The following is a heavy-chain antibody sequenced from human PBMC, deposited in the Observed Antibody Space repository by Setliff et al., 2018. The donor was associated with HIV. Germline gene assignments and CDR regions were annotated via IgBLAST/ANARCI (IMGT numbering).Heavy chain of an antibody. CDR2: FDPEDDET. D-gene: IGHD2-15*01. Sequence: ASVKVSCKVSGYSLTELSIHWVRQAPGEGLEWMGGFDPEDDETVYAEKFQGRVTMTEDTSTDTAYMELSSLRAEDTAVYYCARVDCSGGSCYSPAYWGQGTLVTVSS. V-gene: IGHV1-24*01. CDR3: ARVDCSGGSCYSPAY. J-gene: IGHJ4*02. CDR1: GYSLTELS.